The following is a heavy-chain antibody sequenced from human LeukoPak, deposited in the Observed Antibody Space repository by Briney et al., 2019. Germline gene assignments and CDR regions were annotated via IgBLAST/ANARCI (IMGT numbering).Heavy chain of an antibody. V-gene: IGHV4-61*02. Sequence: ASQTLSLTCTVSGGSISSGSYYWSWIRQPAGKGLDWIGRIYTSGSTNYNPPLKSRVTISVDTSKNQFSLKLSSVTAADTAVYYCAREEYYYDSSGYSSWGQGTLVTVSS. D-gene: IGHD3-22*01. CDR1: GGSISSGSYY. J-gene: IGHJ5*02. CDR2: IYTSGST. CDR3: AREEYYYDSSGYSS.